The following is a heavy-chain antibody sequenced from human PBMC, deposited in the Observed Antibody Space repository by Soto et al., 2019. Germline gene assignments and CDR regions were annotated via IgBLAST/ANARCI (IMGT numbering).Heavy chain of an antibody. J-gene: IGHJ6*02. CDR2: ISAYNGNT. Sequence: QVQLVQSGAEVKKPGASVKVSCKASGYTFNSYGISWVRQAPGQGLEWMGWISAYNGNTNYAQKLQGRVTMTTDTSXXTDYMEMRSLRSDDTAVYYCARDRSNYVAHYGMDVWGQGTTVTVSS. V-gene: IGHV1-18*01. CDR1: GYTFNSYG. D-gene: IGHD4-4*01. CDR3: ARDRSNYVAHYGMDV.